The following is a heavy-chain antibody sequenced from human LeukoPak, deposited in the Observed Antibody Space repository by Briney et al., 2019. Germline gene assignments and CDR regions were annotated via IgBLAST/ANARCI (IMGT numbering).Heavy chain of an antibody. V-gene: IGHV1-2*02. D-gene: IGHD2-15*01. CDR3: ARGSVVVVAATGYYFDY. Sequence: RASVKVSCKASGYTFTGYYIHWVRQAPGQGLEWMGWINPNSGGTNYAQKFQGRVTMTRDTSISTAYMELSRLRSDDTAVYYCARGSVVVVAATGYYFDYWGQGTLATVSS. J-gene: IGHJ4*02. CDR2: INPNSGGT. CDR1: GYTFTGYY.